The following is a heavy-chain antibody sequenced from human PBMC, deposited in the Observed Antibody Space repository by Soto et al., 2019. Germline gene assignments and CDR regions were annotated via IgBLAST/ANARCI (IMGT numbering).Heavy chain of an antibody. CDR3: ARVSDY. J-gene: IGHJ4*02. Sequence: GASVKVSCKASGYTFTSYAMHWVRQAPGQRLEWMGIINPSGGSTSYAQKFQGRVTISVDTSKNQFSLKLYSMTAADAAVYYCARVSDYWSQGTLVTVSS. V-gene: IGHV1-46*01. CDR2: INPSGGST. CDR1: GYTFTSYA.